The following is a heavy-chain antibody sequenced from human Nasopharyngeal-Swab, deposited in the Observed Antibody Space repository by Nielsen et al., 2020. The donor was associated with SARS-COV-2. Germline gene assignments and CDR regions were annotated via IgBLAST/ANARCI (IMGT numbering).Heavy chain of an antibody. D-gene: IGHD3-22*01. Sequence: SVQVSCKASGGTFSSYAISWVRQAPGQELEWMGGIIPIFGTANYAPKFQGSVTITADESTSTAYMELSSLRSEDTAVYYCARAGWGSSGSNWFDPWGQGTLVTVSS. CDR1: GGTFSSYA. CDR2: IIPIFGTA. J-gene: IGHJ5*02. CDR3: ARAGWGSSGSNWFDP. V-gene: IGHV1-69*13.